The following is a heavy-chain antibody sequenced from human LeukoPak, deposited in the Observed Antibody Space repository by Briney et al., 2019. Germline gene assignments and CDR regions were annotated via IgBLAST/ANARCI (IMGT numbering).Heavy chain of an antibody. V-gene: IGHV3-21*04. Sequence: GGSLRLSCAAAGFAFSRYSMNWVRQAPGKGLEWVSSISYTGTYIYYADSVKGRFTISRDNAQNSLYLQMNSLRAEDTAIYYCVRDRGTYRPIDYWGQGTLVTVSS. CDR2: ISYTGTYI. CDR1: GFAFSRYS. D-gene: IGHD1-26*01. J-gene: IGHJ4*02. CDR3: VRDRGTYRPIDY.